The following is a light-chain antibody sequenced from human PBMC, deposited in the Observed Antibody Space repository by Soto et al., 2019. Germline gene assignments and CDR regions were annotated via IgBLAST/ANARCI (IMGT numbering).Light chain of an antibody. CDR1: QSVSNN. V-gene: IGKV3-15*01. Sequence: EIVMTQSPVPLSVSPGERATLSCRASQSVSNNLAWYQQKPGQAPRLLIYDASTRATGIPARFSGSGSGTEFTLTISSLQSEDFAVYYCQQYNNWPITFGQGTRLEIK. CDR3: QQYNNWPIT. CDR2: DAS. J-gene: IGKJ5*01.